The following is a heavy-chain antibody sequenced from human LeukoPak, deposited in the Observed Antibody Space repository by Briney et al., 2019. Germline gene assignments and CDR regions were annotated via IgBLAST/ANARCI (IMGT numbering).Heavy chain of an antibody. CDR2: ISSSGSTT. Sequence: PGGSLRLSCAASGFTFSSYEMNWARRAPGKGLEWVSYISSSGSTTYYAASVKGRFTISRDNAKNSLYLQMNSLRVEDTAVYYCASQKGRIAVAVDYWGQGTLVTVSS. V-gene: IGHV3-48*03. CDR1: GFTFSSYE. D-gene: IGHD6-19*01. CDR3: ASQKGRIAVAVDY. J-gene: IGHJ4*02.